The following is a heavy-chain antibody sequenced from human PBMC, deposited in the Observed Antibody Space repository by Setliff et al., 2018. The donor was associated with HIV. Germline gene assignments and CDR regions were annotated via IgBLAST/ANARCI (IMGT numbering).Heavy chain of an antibody. D-gene: IGHD4-17*01. V-gene: IGHV4-38-2*02. Sequence: SETLSLTCTVSGYSISSVSYWGWIRQPPGKGLEWIGSIYHSGTTYYNPSLKSRVTISVDSSKNQFSLKLSSVTAADTAVYYCARAYSDYGSNQGWFDPWGQGTLVTVSS. CDR2: IYHSGTT. CDR3: ARAYSDYGSNQGWFDP. CDR1: GYSISSVSY. J-gene: IGHJ5*02.